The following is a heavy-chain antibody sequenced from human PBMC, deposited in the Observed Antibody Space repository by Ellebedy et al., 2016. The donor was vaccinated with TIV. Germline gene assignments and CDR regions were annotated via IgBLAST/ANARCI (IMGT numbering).Heavy chain of an antibody. CDR1: GFTFSSYW. J-gene: IGHJ4*02. CDR3: ARGRDQWRRFDY. D-gene: IGHD6-19*01. Sequence: GESLKISXAASGFTFSSYWMSWVRQAPGKGLEWVANIKQDGSEKYYVDSVKGRFTISRDNAKNSLYLQMNSLRAEDTAVYYCARGRDQWRRFDYWGQGSLVTVSS. V-gene: IGHV3-7*01. CDR2: IKQDGSEK.